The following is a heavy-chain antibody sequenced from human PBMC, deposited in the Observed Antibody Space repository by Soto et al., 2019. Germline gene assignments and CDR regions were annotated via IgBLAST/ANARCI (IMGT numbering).Heavy chain of an antibody. CDR3: AKDSHWAIISPTHDY. D-gene: IGHD3-16*01. V-gene: IGHV3-74*01. J-gene: IGHJ4*02. CDR2: INSDGIST. Sequence: QPGGSLRLSCAASGFTFSSYWMHWVRQAPGKGLVWVSRINSDGISTSYADSVKGRFTISRDNAKNTLYLQMNSLRADDTAMYYCAKDSHWAIISPTHDYWGRGTLVTVSS. CDR1: GFTFSSYW.